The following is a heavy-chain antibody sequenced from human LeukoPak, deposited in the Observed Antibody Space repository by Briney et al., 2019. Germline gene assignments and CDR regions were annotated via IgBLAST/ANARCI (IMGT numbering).Heavy chain of an antibody. J-gene: IGHJ4*02. V-gene: IGHV4-34*01. CDR2: INHSGST. CDR1: GGSFSGYY. Sequence: SETLSLTCAVYGGSFSGYYWGWIRQPPGKGLEWIGEINHSGSTNYNPSLKSRVTISVDTSKNRFSLKLSSVTAADTAVYYCARQLRGRHFDYWGQGTLVTVSS. CDR3: ARQLRGRHFDY.